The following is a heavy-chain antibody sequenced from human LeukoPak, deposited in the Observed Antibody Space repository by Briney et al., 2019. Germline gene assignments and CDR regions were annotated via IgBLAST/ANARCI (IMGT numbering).Heavy chain of an antibody. CDR1: GFTFSSYA. V-gene: IGHV3-48*04. Sequence: PGGSLRLSCAASGFTFSSYAMSWVRQAPGKGLEWVSYISSSGSTIYYADSVKGRFTISRDNAKNSLYLQMNSLRAEDTAVYYCARDLMTTVTTNGYWGQGTLVTASS. D-gene: IGHD4-17*01. J-gene: IGHJ4*02. CDR3: ARDLMTTVTTNGY. CDR2: ISSSGSTI.